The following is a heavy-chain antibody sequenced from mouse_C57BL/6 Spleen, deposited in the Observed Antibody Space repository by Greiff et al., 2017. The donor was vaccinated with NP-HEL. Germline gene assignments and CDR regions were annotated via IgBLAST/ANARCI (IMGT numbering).Heavy chain of an antibody. CDR1: GYTFTDYE. V-gene: IGHV1-15*01. Sequence: QVQLKQSGAELVRPGASVTLSCKASGYTFTDYEMHWVKQTPVHGLEWIGAIDPETGGTAYNQKFKGKAILTADKSSSTAYMELRSLTSEVSAVYYCTRGLFAYWGQGTLVTVSA. CDR3: TRGLFAY. J-gene: IGHJ3*01. D-gene: IGHD3-1*01. CDR2: IDPETGGT.